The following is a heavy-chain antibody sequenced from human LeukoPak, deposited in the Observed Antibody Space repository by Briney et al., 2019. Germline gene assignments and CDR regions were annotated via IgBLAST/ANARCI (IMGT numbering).Heavy chain of an antibody. D-gene: IGHD1-26*01. J-gene: IGHJ5*02. V-gene: IGHV1-46*01. Sequence: ASVKVSCKASGYTFTSYYMHWVRQAPRQGLEWMGLINPSGGTTRYAQKFQGRVTMTRDLSTSTDYMELSSLRSDDTAVYFCARDNSVGDYAWWFDPWGQGTLVTVSS. CDR2: INPSGGTT. CDR3: ARDNSVGDYAWWFDP. CDR1: GYTFTSYY.